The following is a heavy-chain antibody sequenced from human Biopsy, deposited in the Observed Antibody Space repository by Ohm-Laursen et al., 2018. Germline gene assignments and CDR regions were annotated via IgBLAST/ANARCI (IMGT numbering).Heavy chain of an antibody. CDR3: ARDGIVVVPAAFHLDN. J-gene: IGHJ4*02. D-gene: IGHD2-2*01. CDR2: IYYDGLNK. V-gene: IGHV3-33*01. Sequence: SLRLSCAAPGFMFSSYGMHWVRQAPGRGLEWVAVIYYDGLNKEYADSVKGRFTISRDNSKNTLFLRMNSLRAEDTAVYYCARDGIVVVPAAFHLDNWGPGTLVTVSS. CDR1: GFMFSSYG.